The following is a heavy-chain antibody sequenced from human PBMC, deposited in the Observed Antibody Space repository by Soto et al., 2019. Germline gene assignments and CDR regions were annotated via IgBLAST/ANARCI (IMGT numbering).Heavy chain of an antibody. J-gene: IGHJ4*02. CDR2: LTGSSSNI. CDR3: ANGRATYGLLTHDY. CDR1: GFSFRNYA. V-gene: IGHV3-23*01. Sequence: EVQLLESGGGLVQPGGSLRLSCAASGFSFRNYAMSWVRQAPGKGLEWISTLTGSSSNIYYADSVKGRFAISRDNSRNTLYLQMSSLTAEDKAVYYCANGRATYGLLTHDYWGQGTLVTVSS. D-gene: IGHD3-10*01.